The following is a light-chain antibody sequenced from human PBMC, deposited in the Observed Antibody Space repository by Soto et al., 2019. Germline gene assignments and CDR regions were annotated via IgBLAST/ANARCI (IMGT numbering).Light chain of an antibody. J-gene: IGLJ1*01. CDR3: QSYDISLSGFHV. CDR1: ISNIGAGYD. CDR2: GNS. Sequence: QSVLTQPPSVSGAPGQRVTISCNRSISNIGAGYDVHWYQQLPGTVPKVLIYGNSNRPSGVPDRFSGSKSGTSASLAITGLQAEDEADYYCQSYDISLSGFHVFGTGTKVTVL. V-gene: IGLV1-40*01.